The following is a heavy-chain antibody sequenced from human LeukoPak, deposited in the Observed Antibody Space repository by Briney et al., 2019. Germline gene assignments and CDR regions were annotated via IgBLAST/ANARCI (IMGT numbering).Heavy chain of an antibody. CDR3: AREIDFWSGPRVQNWFDP. J-gene: IGHJ5*02. D-gene: IGHD3-3*01. CDR2: ISAYNGNT. CDR1: GYTFTSYG. Sequence: ASVKVSCKASGYTFTSYGISWVRQAPGQGLEWMGWISAYNGNTNYAQKLQGRVTMTTDTSTSTAYMELRSLRSDDTAVYYCAREIDFWSGPRVQNWFDPWGQGTLVTVSS. V-gene: IGHV1-18*01.